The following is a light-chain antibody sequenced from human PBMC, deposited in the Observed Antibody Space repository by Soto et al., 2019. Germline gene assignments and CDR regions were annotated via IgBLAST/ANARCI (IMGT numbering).Light chain of an antibody. Sequence: EVVLTQSPGPLSLSPGERVTLSCRTSQSVNSNFLSWCQQKPGQPPRLLLYAASKRAAGTPDRFSGSGSGTDFTLTIDNLQPEDFAIYYCQQRNNWPPITFGQGTRLEIK. CDR1: QSVNSN. J-gene: IGKJ5*01. CDR2: AAS. CDR3: QQRNNWPPIT. V-gene: IGKV3-11*01.